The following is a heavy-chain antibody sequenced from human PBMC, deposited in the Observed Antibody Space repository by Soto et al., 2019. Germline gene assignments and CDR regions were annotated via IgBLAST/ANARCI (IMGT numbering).Heavy chain of an antibody. CDR1: GFTFRTYN. V-gene: IGHV3-21*03. CDR3: ARQYASSSPHFDH. CDR2: VSSGSSNI. D-gene: IGHD6-6*01. J-gene: IGHJ4*02. Sequence: EVELVESGGGLVKPGGSLKLSCAASGFTFRTYNMIWVRQAPGKGLEWLSSVSSGSSNIYYAASVKGRFTISRDNAKNSLFLQINSLRAEDTAVYYCARQYASSSPHFDHWGQGTLVTVSA.